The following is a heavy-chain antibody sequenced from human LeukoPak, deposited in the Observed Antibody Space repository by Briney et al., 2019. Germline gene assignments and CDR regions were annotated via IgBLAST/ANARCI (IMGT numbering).Heavy chain of an antibody. D-gene: IGHD4-11*01. CDR3: ARAVYSNYVDAFDI. V-gene: IGHV1-2*02. Sequence: ASVKVSCKASGYTFTGYYMHWVRQAPGQALEWMGWINPNSGGTNYAQKFQGRVTMTRDTSISTAYMELSRLRSDDTAVYYCARAVYSNYVDAFDIWGQGTMVTVSS. CDR1: GYTFTGYY. J-gene: IGHJ3*02. CDR2: INPNSGGT.